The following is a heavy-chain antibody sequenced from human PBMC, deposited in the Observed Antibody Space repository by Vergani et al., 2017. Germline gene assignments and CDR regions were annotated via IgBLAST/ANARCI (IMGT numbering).Heavy chain of an antibody. Sequence: EVQLVESGGGLVQPGWSLRLSCAASGFTFSSYAMSWVRQAPGKGLEWVSAISGSGGSTYYADTVKGRFTISRENSKKTQYLQMNSLRAEDTAVYYWAKALGVVVTNFDYWGQGTLVTVSS. CDR2: ISGSGGST. D-gene: IGHD3-22*01. V-gene: IGHV3-23*04. CDR1: GFTFSSYA. J-gene: IGHJ4*02. CDR3: AKALGVVVTNFDY.